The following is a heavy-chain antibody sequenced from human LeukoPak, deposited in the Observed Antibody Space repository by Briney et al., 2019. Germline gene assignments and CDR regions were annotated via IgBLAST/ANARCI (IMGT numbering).Heavy chain of an antibody. CDR3: ARGGSRSYTSSTLDY. CDR2: ISYSGST. J-gene: IGHJ4*02. V-gene: IGHV4-59*12. Sequence: SETLSLTCSVSGGSITVYYRNWIRQSPGKGLEWIGSISYSGSTNYNPSLKSRVTISIDTSKNRFYLKVSSVIAADTAMYYCARGGSRSYTSSTLDYWGQGTLVTVSS. CDR1: GGSITVYY. D-gene: IGHD6-6*01.